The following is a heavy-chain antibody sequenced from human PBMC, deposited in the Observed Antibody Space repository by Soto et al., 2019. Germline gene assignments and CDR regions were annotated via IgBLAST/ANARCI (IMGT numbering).Heavy chain of an antibody. D-gene: IGHD6-13*01. J-gene: IGHJ4*02. Sequence: EVQLLESGGGLVQPGGSLRLSCAASGFTFSSYAMSWVRQAPGKGLEWVSTISGSGDNTFYADSVKGRFTISRDNSKNTLDRPMSSLRAEDTAVYYCAMPYSSSWYGPFHYWGQGTLVTVSS. CDR2: ISGSGDNT. V-gene: IGHV3-23*01. CDR1: GFTFSSYA. CDR3: AMPYSSSWYGPFHY.